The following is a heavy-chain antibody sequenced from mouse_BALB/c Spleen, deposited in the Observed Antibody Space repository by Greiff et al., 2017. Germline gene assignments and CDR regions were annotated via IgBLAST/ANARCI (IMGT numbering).Heavy chain of an antibody. CDR3: ARGDGNYFDY. CDR2: IYPGDGDT. J-gene: IGHJ2*01. Sequence: VKLMESGAELVRPGSSVKISCKASGYAFSSYWMNWVKQRPGQGIEWIGQIYPGDGDTNYNGKFKGKATLTADKSSSTAYMQLSSLTSEDSAVYFCARGDGNYFDYWGQGTTLTVSS. CDR1: GYAFSSYW. V-gene: IGHV1-80*01. D-gene: IGHD2-1*01.